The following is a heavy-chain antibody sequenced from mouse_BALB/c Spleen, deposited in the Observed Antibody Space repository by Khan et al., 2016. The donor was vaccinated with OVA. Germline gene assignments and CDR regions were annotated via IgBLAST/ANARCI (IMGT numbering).Heavy chain of an antibody. J-gene: IGHJ3*01. CDR1: GFTFSTYA. V-gene: IGHV5-9-3*01. D-gene: IGHD2-1*01. Sequence: VQLKESGGGLVKPGGSLKLSCAASGFTFSTYAMSWVRQTPEKRLEWVATISSDGDYTYYPDNVTGRFTISRDNAKNTLYLQMSSLRSEDTAMYYCSSSPYGNFAYWGQGTLVTVSA. CDR3: SSSPYGNFAY. CDR2: ISSDGDYT.